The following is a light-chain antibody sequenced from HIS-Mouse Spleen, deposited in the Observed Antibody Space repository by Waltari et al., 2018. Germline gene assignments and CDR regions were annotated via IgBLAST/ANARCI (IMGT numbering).Light chain of an antibody. J-gene: IGLJ1*01. CDR3: SSYAGSNNYV. V-gene: IGLV2-8*01. Sequence: QSALTQPPSASGSPGQSVPISCTGTSSDGGGENYVSWYQQHPGKAPNLMIYEVSKRPSGVPDRFSGSKSGNTASLTVSGLQAEDEADYYCSSYAGSNNYVFGTGTKVTVL. CDR1: SSDGGGENY. CDR2: EVS.